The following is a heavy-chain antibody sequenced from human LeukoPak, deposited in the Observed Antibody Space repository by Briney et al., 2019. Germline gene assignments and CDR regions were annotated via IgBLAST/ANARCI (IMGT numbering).Heavy chain of an antibody. J-gene: IGHJ4*02. D-gene: IGHD6-19*01. V-gene: IGHV1-18*01. CDR2: ISAYNGNT. CDR1: GYTFTSYG. CDR3: ARAQSSVWYLLDY. Sequence: ASVKVSSKASGYTFTSYGISWVRQAPGQGIEGMGWISAYNGNTNYTQKLQGRVTMTTDTSTSTAYMELRSLRSDDTDVYYCARAQSSVWYLLDYWGQGTLVTVSS.